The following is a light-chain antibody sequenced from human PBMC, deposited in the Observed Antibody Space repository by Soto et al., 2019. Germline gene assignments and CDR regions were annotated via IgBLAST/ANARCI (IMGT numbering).Light chain of an antibody. J-gene: IGLJ1*01. CDR2: DVS. Sequence: QSVLTQPASVSGSPGQSITISCTGTSSDVGAYTFVSWYQQHPDKVPKLMIFDVSRRPSGVSDRFSGSKSGNTASLTISGRQPEDEADYYCSSYTSSSTHVFGSGTKLTFL. CDR3: SSYTSSSTHV. V-gene: IGLV2-14*03. CDR1: SSDVGAYTF.